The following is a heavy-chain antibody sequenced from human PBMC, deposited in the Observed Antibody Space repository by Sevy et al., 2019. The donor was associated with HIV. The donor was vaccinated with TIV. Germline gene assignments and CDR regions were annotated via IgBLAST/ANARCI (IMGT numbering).Heavy chain of an antibody. J-gene: IGHJ4*02. Sequence: GESLKISCKGSGYSFTSYWIGWVRQMPGKGLEWMGIIYPGDSDTRYSPSFQGQVTISADKSISTAYLQWGSLKASDNAMYYCARTTAVAGTKFFDFWGQGTLVNVSS. V-gene: IGHV5-51*01. D-gene: IGHD6-13*01. CDR1: GYSFTSYW. CDR3: ARTTAVAGTKFFDF. CDR2: IYPGDSDT.